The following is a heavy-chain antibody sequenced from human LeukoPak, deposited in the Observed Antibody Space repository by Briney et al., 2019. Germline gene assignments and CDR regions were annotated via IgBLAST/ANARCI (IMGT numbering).Heavy chain of an antibody. D-gene: IGHD5-12*01. CDR1: GYTFTSYA. CDR3: ARDPTGYSGYEHDY. V-gene: IGHV7-4-1*02. Sequence: ASVNVSCKASGYTFTSYAMNWVRQAPGQGLEWMGWISTNTGNPTYAQGFTGRFVFSLDTSVSTAYLQISSLKAEDTAVYYCARDPTGYSGYEHDYWGQGTLVTVSS. J-gene: IGHJ4*02. CDR2: ISTNTGNP.